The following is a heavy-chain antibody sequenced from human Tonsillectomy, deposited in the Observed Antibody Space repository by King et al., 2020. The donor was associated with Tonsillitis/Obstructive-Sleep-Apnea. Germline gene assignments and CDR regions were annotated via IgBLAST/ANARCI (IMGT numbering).Heavy chain of an antibody. CDR2: IWSDGSTT. CDR1: GFTFSSCG. D-gene: IGHD1-26*01. V-gene: IGHV3-33*01. J-gene: IGHJ4*02. Sequence: VQLVESGGGVVQPGRSLRLSWAASGFTFSSCGMPWVCPAPGKGLEWVAVIWSDGSTTDYVDSVKGRFAISRDDSKGTLYLQMNSLRAEDTAVYYCARDVGGAPFDYWGQGTLVTVSS. CDR3: ARDVGGAPFDY.